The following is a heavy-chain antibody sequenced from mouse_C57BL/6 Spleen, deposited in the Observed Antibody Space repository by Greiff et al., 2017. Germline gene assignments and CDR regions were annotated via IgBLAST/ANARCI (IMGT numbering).Heavy chain of an antibody. Sequence: QVQLQQSGAELARPGASVKLSCKASGYTFTSYGISWVKQRTGQGLEWIGEIYPSSGNTYYNEKFKGKATLTADKSSSTAYMELRSLTSEDSAVYFCADYDYDRRDYWGQGTTLTVSS. D-gene: IGHD2-4*01. J-gene: IGHJ2*01. CDR3: ADYDYDRRDY. V-gene: IGHV1-81*01. CDR1: GYTFTSYG. CDR2: IYPSSGNT.